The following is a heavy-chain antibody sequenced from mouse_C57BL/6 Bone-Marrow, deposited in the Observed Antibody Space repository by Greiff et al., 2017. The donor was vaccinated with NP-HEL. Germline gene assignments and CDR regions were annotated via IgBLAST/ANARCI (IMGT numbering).Heavy chain of an antibody. V-gene: IGHV14-4*01. CDR3: TTPYYFGSSYFDY. CDR1: GFNIKDDY. J-gene: IGHJ2*01. CDR2: IDPENGDT. D-gene: IGHD1-1*01. Sequence: VQLQQSGAELVRPGASVKLSCTASGFNIKDDYMHWVKQRPEQGLEWIGWIDPENGDTEYASKFQGKATITADTSSNTAYLQLLSRTSEDTAVYYCTTPYYFGSSYFDYWGQGTTLTVSS.